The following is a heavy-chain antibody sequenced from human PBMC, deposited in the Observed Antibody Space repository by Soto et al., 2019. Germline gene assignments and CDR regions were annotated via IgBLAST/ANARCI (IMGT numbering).Heavy chain of an antibody. Sequence: EVQLVESGGGLIQPGGSLRLSCAASGFTVSSNYMSWVRQAPGKGLEWVSVIYSGNSTYYADSVKGRFTISRDNSKNTLDLQMNSLRAEDTAVYYCAREGIVGASLGFPHWGQGTLVTVSS. V-gene: IGHV3-53*01. D-gene: IGHD1-26*01. CDR3: AREGIVGASLGFPH. J-gene: IGHJ1*01. CDR2: IYSGNST. CDR1: GFTVSSNY.